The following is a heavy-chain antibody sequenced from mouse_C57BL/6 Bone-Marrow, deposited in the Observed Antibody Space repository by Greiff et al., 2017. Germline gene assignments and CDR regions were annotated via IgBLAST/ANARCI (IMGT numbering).Heavy chain of an antibody. D-gene: IGHD6-1*01. CDR3: ARLPNPYAMDY. CDR1: GYTFTNYW. J-gene: IGHJ4*01. V-gene: IGHV1-63*01. Sequence: QVQLQQSGAELVRPGTSVKMSCKASGYTFTNYWIGWAKQRPGHGLEWIGDIYPGGGYTNYNEKFKGKATLTADKSSSTAYMQFSSLTSEDSAIYYCARLPNPYAMDYWGQGTSVTVSS. CDR2: IYPGGGYT.